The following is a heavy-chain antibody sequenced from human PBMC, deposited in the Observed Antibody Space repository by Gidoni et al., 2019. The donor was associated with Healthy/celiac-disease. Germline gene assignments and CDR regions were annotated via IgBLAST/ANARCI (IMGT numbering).Heavy chain of an antibody. CDR2: IYYSGST. CDR1: GGSISSYY. Sequence: QVQLQESGPGLVRPSETLSLTCTVSGGSISSYYWSWIRQPPGKGLEWIGYIYYSGSTNYNPSLKSRVTISVDTSKNQFSLKLSSVTAADTAVYYCARGEEWFGELLWYWGQGTLVTVSS. V-gene: IGHV4-59*01. D-gene: IGHD3-10*01. CDR3: ARGEEWFGELLWY. J-gene: IGHJ4*02.